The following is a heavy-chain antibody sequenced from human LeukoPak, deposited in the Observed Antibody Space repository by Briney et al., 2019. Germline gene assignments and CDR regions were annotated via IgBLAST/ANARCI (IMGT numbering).Heavy chain of an antibody. V-gene: IGHV1-69*06. D-gene: IGHD3-9*01. CDR1: GGTFSSYA. J-gene: IGHJ3*02. CDR2: IIPIFGNT. Sequence: GASVKVSCKASGGTFSSYAISWVRQAPGQGLEWMGGIIPIFGNTNYAQKFQGRVTITADKSTSTAYMELSSLRSEDTAVYYCASNYDILTGYSPAFDIWGQGTMVTVSS. CDR3: ASNYDILTGYSPAFDI.